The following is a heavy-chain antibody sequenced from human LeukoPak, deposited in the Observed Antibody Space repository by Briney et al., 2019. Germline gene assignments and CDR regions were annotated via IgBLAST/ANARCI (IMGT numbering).Heavy chain of an antibody. V-gene: IGHV4-39*07. CDR1: GGSISSSSSY. CDR2: IYYSGST. CDR3: ARDNGGYEKETFDY. J-gene: IGHJ4*02. D-gene: IGHD5-12*01. Sequence: PSETLSLTCTVSGGSISSSSSYWGWIRQPPGKGLEWIGSIYYSGSTYYNPSLKSRVTISVDTSKNQFSLKLSSVTAADTAVYYCARDNGGYEKETFDYWGQGTLVTVSS.